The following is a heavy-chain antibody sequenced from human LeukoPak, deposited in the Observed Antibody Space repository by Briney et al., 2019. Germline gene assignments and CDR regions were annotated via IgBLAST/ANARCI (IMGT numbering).Heavy chain of an antibody. V-gene: IGHV3-23*01. CDR2: ISGSGGST. J-gene: IGHJ3*02. CDR3: AKSDSRGSVDAFDI. Sequence: GGSLRLSCAASGFTFSIYAMSWVRQAPGKGREWVSAISGSGGSTYYADSVKGRFTISRDNSKNTLYLQTNSLRDEDTAVYYCAKSDSRGSVDAFDIWGQGTMVTVSS. CDR1: GFTFSIYA. D-gene: IGHD3-22*01.